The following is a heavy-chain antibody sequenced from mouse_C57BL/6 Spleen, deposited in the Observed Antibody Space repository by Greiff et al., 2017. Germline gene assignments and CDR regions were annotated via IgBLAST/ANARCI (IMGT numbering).Heavy chain of an antibody. D-gene: IGHD1-1*01. J-gene: IGHJ3*01. CDR2: INPSTGGT. V-gene: IGHV1-42*01. Sequence: EVQLQESGPELVKPGASVKISCKASGYSFTGYYMNWVKQSPEKSLEWIGEINPSTGGTTYNQKFKAKATLTVDKSSSTAYMQLKSLTSEDSAVYYCARGYYYGSPWFAYWGQGTLVTVSA. CDR3: ARGYYYGSPWFAY. CDR1: GYSFTGYY.